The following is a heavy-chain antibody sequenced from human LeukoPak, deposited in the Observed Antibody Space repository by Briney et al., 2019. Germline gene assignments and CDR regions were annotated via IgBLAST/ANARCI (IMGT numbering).Heavy chain of an antibody. J-gene: IGHJ6*02. CDR2: INHSGST. CDR1: GESFRGYY. Sequence: SETLSLTCAVYGESFRGYYWSWLRQPPGKGLEWIGEINHSGSTNYNPSLKSRVTIPVDTSKNQFSLKLSSVTAADTAVYYCARDPYGSGSYAPSYYYYGMDVWGQGTTVTVSS. CDR3: ARDPYGSGSYAPSYYYYGMDV. V-gene: IGHV4-34*01. D-gene: IGHD3-10*01.